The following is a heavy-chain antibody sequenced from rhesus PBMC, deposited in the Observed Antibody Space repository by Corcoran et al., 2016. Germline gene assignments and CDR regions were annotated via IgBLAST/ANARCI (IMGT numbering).Heavy chain of an antibody. CDR2: INMGVGST. D-gene: IGHD4-23*01. V-gene: IGHV3S5*01. CDR1: GFTFSSYG. J-gene: IGHJ6*01. Sequence: EVQLVESGGGLVQPGGYLRPACAGSGFTFSSYGMYWVRHASGRGRGWDSAINMGVGSTYNETLEKGLFTISRGNSKNTPSLQMNSLRAEDTAVYYCAKDLLREYSTYGLDSWGQGVGVTVSS. CDR3: AKDLLREYSTYGLDS.